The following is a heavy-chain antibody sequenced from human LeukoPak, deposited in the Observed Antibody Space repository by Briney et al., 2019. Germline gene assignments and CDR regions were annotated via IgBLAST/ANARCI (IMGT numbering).Heavy chain of an antibody. V-gene: IGHV3-48*02. CDR3: ARDVERTGGTYYYGSGSPRG. CDR2: ISTGSSTI. Sequence: GGSLRLSCAASGFTFSSYSMNWVRQAPGKGLEWVSYISTGSSTIYYADSVKGRFSISRDNAKNSLYLQMNSLRDEDTAVYYCARDVERTGGTYYYGSGSPRGWGQGTLVTVSS. J-gene: IGHJ4*02. CDR1: GFTFSSYS. D-gene: IGHD3-10*01.